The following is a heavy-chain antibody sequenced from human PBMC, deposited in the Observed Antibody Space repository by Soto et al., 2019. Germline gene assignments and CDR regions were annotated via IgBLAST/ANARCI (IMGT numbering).Heavy chain of an antibody. V-gene: IGHV4-59*01. Sequence: SETLTLTCTVSGGSISSYYWSWIRQPPGKGLEWIGYIYYSGSTNYNPSLKSRVTISVDTSKNQFSLKLSSVTAADTAVYYCARVWGGAFDIWGQGTMVT. CDR2: IYYSGST. J-gene: IGHJ3*02. D-gene: IGHD3-10*01. CDR1: GGSISSYY. CDR3: ARVWGGAFDI.